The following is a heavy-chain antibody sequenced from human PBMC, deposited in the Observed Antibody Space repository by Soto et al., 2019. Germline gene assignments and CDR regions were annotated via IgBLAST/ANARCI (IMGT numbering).Heavy chain of an antibody. D-gene: IGHD3-22*01. CDR2: IWYDGSKE. J-gene: IGHJ4*02. V-gene: IGHV3-33*01. CDR1: GITFSGYG. Sequence: QVQLVESGGGVVKPGRALRLSCAASGITFSGYGFHWVRQAPGKGLEWVAVIWYDGSKEYYADFVKGRFTISRDSSKNTAYLQMNSRRVEDTAVYYCARYNDRNSRESQFDYRGKGTLVTVSA. CDR3: ARYNDRNSRESQFDY.